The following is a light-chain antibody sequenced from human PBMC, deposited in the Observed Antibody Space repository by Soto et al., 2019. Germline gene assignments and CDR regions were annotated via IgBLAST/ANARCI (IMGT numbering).Light chain of an antibody. J-gene: IGKJ1*01. CDR2: GAS. V-gene: IGKV1-39*01. CDR3: QQSYSTPRT. CDR1: QNINGY. Sequence: DLQMTPSPFSPSASVGDRVTITCRASQNINGYLNWYQQRPGKAPNLLIYGASSLQSGVPSRFSGSGSARDFTLTISSLQPEDLGTYYCQQSYSTPRTFGQGTKVDIK.